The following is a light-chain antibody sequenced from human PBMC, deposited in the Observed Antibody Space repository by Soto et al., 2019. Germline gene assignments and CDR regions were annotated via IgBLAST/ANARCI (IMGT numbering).Light chain of an antibody. CDR3: QQYDNLPPLT. Sequence: IRMTQSPSSFSASTGDRVTITCRASQGISSYLAWYQQKPGKAPKLLIYDASNLETGVPSRFSGSGSGTDFTFTISSLQPEDIATYYCQQYDNLPPLTFGGGTKVDIK. CDR2: DAS. CDR1: QGISSY. J-gene: IGKJ4*01. V-gene: IGKV1-33*01.